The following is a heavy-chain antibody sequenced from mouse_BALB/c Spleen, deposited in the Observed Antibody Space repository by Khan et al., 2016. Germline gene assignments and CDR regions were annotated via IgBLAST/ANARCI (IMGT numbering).Heavy chain of an antibody. CDR3: ARSWRGFYAMDY. J-gene: IGHJ4*01. CDR2: ISYSGST. V-gene: IGHV3-2*02. CDR1: GYSITSDYA. Sequence: EVQLQESGPGLVKPSQSLSLTCTVPGYSITSDYAWNWLRQFPGNKLEWMGYISYSGSTSYKPSLKSRISITRDTPKNQLSLQLTSVTTEDTATXYCARSWRGFYAMDYWGQGTSVTVSS.